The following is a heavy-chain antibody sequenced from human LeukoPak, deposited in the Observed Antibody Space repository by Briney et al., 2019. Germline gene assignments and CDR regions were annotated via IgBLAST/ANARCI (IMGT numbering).Heavy chain of an antibody. Sequence: SETLSLTCNVSGGSISSYHWSWIRQPAGKGLEWVGRIYNIGSTNYNPSLKSRVFISVDKSKNLLSLKLISVTAADTAVYFCARDSERPLYYYYYMDVWGRGTTVTVSS. J-gene: IGHJ6*03. D-gene: IGHD3-10*01. CDR1: GGSISSYH. CDR2: IYNIGST. CDR3: ARDSERPLYYYYYMDV. V-gene: IGHV4-4*07.